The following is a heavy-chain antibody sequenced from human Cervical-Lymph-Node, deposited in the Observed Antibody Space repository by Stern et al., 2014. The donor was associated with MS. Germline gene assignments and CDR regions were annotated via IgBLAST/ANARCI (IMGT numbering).Heavy chain of an antibody. CDR2: IYYRGRP. CDR3: ARSGYYGIDV. CDR1: GDSVSSEDYY. J-gene: IGHJ6*02. D-gene: IGHD1-26*01. V-gene: IGHV4-61*08. Sequence: QVQLVQSGPGLVRPSETLSLTCTASGDSVSSEDYYWSWIRQSPGKDLEWIGYIYYRGRPNYNPSLKSRLTISIDTSKNQFSLKLTSVTAADTAVYYCARSGYYGIDVWGQGTTVIVSS.